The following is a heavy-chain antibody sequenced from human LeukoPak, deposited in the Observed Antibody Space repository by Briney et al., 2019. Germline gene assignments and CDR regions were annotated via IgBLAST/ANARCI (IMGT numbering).Heavy chain of an antibody. V-gene: IGHV4-4*02. J-gene: IGHJ3*02. D-gene: IGHD5-18*01. CDR1: GGSISSSNW. CDR3: ARHWAGGGYTYGYDLGAFDI. Sequence: SETLSLTCAVSGGSISSSNWWSWVRQPPGKGLEWIGEIYHSGSTNYNPSLKSRVTISVDKSKDQFSLKLSSVTAADTAVYYCARHWAGGGYTYGYDLGAFDIWGQGTMVTVSS. CDR2: IYHSGST.